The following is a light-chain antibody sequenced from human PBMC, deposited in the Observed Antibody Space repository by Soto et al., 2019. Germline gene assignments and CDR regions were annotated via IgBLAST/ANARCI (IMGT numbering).Light chain of an antibody. V-gene: IGKV3-20*01. Sequence: EIVLTQSPGPLSLSPGEGATLSCRASQSVSSSYIAWYQQRPGQTPSLLIYGASTRATGIPDRFSGSGSGTQFTLTISRLEPGDFAVYYCQHFGGTTFTFGQGTRLEIK. CDR3: QHFGGTTFT. CDR2: GAS. CDR1: QSVSSSY. J-gene: IGKJ5*01.